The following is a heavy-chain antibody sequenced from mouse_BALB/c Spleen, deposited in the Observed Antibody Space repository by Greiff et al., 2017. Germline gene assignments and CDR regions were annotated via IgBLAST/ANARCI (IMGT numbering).Heavy chain of an antibody. J-gene: IGHJ2*01. Sequence: QVQLQQSGAELVRPGTSVKVSCKASGYAFTNYLIEWVKQRPGQGLEWIGVINPGSGGTNYNEKFKGKATLTADKSSSTAYMQLSSLTSDDSAVYFCARSEELANWDPYFDYWGQGTTLTVSS. CDR3: ARSEELANWDPYFDY. CDR2: INPGSGGT. V-gene: IGHV1-54*01. CDR1: GYAFTNYL. D-gene: IGHD4-1*01.